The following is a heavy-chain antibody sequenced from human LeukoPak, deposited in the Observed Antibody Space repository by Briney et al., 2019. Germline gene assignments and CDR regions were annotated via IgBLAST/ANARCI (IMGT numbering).Heavy chain of an antibody. CDR3: VQDLGGENTY. CDR2: INTDASNT. Sequence: PGGSLRLSCAASGFTFSSYWMHWVRQAPGKGLVWVSRINTDASNTNYADSVKGRFTISRDNAKNTLYLQMNSLRAEDTAVYYCVQDLGGENTYWSQGTLVTVSS. V-gene: IGHV3-74*01. CDR1: GFTFSSYW. J-gene: IGHJ4*02. D-gene: IGHD1-26*01.